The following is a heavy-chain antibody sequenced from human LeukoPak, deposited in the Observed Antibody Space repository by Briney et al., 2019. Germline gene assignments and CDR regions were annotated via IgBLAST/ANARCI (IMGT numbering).Heavy chain of an antibody. CDR3: AKDGRREWLRSPLSY. J-gene: IGHJ4*02. D-gene: IGHD5-12*01. V-gene: IGHV3-23*01. CDR2: ISGSGGST. Sequence: GGSLRLSCAASGFTFSSYAMSWVRQAPGKGLEWVSAISGSGGSTYYADSVKGRFTISRDNSKNTLYLQMNSLRAEDTAVYYCAKDGRREWLRSPLSYWGQGTLVTVSS. CDR1: GFTFSSYA.